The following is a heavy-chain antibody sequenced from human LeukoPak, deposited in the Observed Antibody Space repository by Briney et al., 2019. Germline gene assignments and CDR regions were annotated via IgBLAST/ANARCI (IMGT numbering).Heavy chain of an antibody. CDR3: ARAQSMYCGGDCPDYYYYMDV. Sequence: EASVKVSCKASGGTFSSYAISWVRQAPGQGLEWMGGIIPIFGTANYAQKFQGRVTITADESTSTAYMELSSLRSEDTAVYYCARAQSMYCGGDCPDYYYYMDVWGKGTTVTVSS. D-gene: IGHD2-21*01. CDR2: IIPIFGTA. CDR1: GGTFSSYA. J-gene: IGHJ6*03. V-gene: IGHV1-69*13.